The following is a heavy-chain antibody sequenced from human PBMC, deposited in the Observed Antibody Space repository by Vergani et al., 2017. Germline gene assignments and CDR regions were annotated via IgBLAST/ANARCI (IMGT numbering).Heavy chain of an antibody. Sequence: EVQLVESGGGLVQPGRSLRLSCAASGFTFDDYAMHWVRQAPGKGLEWVSGISGSGGSTYYADSVKGRFTISRDNSKNTLYLQMNSLRAEDTAVYYCAKDQGDDYGDYGFDYWGQGTLVTVSS. D-gene: IGHD4-17*01. CDR1: GFTFDDYA. CDR2: ISGSGGST. V-gene: IGHV3-23*04. J-gene: IGHJ4*02. CDR3: AKDQGDDYGDYGFDY.